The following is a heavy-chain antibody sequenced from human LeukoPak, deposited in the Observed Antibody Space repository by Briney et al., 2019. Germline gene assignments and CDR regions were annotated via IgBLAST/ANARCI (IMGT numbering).Heavy chain of an antibody. CDR2: NYYSGST. J-gene: IGHJ5*02. CDR3: ARSVNYYGSGSYYDTTGP. D-gene: IGHD3-10*01. Sequence: PSETLSLTCTVSGGSIRIYYWSWNRQTPGEGLEWFGNNYYSGSTNYNPFLKSRVTISVDTSKNQFSLKLSSVTAADTAVYYCARSVNYYGSGSYYDTTGPWGQGTLVTVSS. CDR1: GGSIRIYY. V-gene: IGHV4-59*01.